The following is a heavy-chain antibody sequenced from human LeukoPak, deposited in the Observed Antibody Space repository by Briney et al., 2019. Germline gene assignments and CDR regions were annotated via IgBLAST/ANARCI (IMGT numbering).Heavy chain of an antibody. V-gene: IGHV4-39*01. CDR2: IYYGGST. Sequence: TSETLSLTCTVSGGSISSSDYYWGWIRQPPGKRLEWIGSIYYGGSTYYNPSLKSRVTISVDTSMNQFSLKLSFVTTADTAVYYCARALGYCSGGSCTRGYNWFNPWGQGTLVTVPS. CDR1: GGSISSSDYY. CDR3: ARALGYCSGGSCTRGYNWFNP. D-gene: IGHD2-15*01. J-gene: IGHJ5*02.